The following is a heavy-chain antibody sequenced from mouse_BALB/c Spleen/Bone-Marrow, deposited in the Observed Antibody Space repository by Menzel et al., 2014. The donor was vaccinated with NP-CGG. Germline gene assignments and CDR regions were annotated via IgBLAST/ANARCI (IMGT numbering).Heavy chain of an antibody. V-gene: IGHV1-87*01. CDR3: ARGFPFDY. J-gene: IGHJ2*01. Sequence: VKLMESGAELARPGASVKLSCKASGYTFTSYWMHWVKQRPGQGLEWIGAIYPGDGDTRYTQKFKGKATLTADKSSSTAYMQLSSLASEDSAVYYCARGFPFDYWGQGTTLTVSS. CDR2: IYPGDGDT. CDR1: GYTFTSYW.